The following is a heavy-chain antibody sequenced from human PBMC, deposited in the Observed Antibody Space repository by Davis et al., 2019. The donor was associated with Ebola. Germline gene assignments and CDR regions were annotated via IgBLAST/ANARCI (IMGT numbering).Heavy chain of an antibody. D-gene: IGHD6-13*01. CDR3: VKDVAAGKGAGWFDP. J-gene: IGHJ5*02. CDR1: GFNFYAYA. Sequence: PGGSLRLSCAASGFNFYAYAMHWVRQTTGKGLEWVSGISWNSATINYADSVKGRFTISRDNAKNSLYLQINSLRAEDTALYYCVKDVAAGKGAGWFDPWGQGTLVTVSS. CDR2: ISWNSATI. V-gene: IGHV3-9*01.